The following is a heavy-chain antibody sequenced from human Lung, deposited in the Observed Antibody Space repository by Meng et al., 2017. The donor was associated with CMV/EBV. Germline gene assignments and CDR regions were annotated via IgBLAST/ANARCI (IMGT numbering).Heavy chain of an antibody. CDR2: IYNEGRT. Sequence: GGSLRLSCAVSGFIVSDNYISWVRQAPGKGLECISVIYNEGRTFYVDSVKGRFTISRDNSKNTVYLQMGSLRADDTAVYFCARLSDPEWLPFAMDVWGQGTTVTVSS. CDR3: ARLSDPEWLPFAMDV. D-gene: IGHD3-3*01. J-gene: IGHJ6*02. V-gene: IGHV3-66*02. CDR1: GFIVSDNY.